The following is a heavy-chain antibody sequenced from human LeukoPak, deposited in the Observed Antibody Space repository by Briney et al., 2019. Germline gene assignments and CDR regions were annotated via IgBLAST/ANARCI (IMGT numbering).Heavy chain of an antibody. Sequence: GGSLRLSCEASGFTFGNYAMNWVRQAPGKGLEWVSAISGSGGNTYYADSVKGRFTISRDNSKNTLYLQMNSLRAEDTAVYYCAKHPLGGPFDFDYWGQGTLVTVSS. D-gene: IGHD2-15*01. CDR3: AKHPLGGPFDFDY. J-gene: IGHJ4*02. CDR2: ISGSGGNT. V-gene: IGHV3-23*01. CDR1: GFTFGNYA.